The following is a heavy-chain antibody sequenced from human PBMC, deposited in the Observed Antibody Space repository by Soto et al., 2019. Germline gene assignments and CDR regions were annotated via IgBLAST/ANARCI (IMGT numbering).Heavy chain of an antibody. CDR3: ARSVEGHFDY. CDR2: ITSDTKTI. Sequence: EVQLVEPGGALVEPGGSLRLSCAASGFKFSIYSMNWVRQAPGKGLEWSAYITSDTKTIKYGDSVKGRFTISRDNAKNLVYLQMNSLSDEDTAVYYCARSVEGHFDYWGQGTVVTVSS. D-gene: IGHD6-19*01. CDR1: GFKFSIYS. V-gene: IGHV3-48*02. J-gene: IGHJ4*02.